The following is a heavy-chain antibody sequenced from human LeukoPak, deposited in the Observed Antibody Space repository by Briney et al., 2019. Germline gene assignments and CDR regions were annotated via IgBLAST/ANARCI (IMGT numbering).Heavy chain of an antibody. Sequence: GGSLRLSCAASGFTFSSYGMHWVRQAPGKGLEWVAFIRYDGSNKYYADSVKGRFTISRDNSKNTLYLQMNSLRAEDTAVYYCAKVECSSTSCYKDYWGQGTLVTVSS. CDR2: IRYDGSNK. CDR3: AKVECSSTSCYKDY. D-gene: IGHD2-2*02. V-gene: IGHV3-30*02. J-gene: IGHJ4*02. CDR1: GFTFSSYG.